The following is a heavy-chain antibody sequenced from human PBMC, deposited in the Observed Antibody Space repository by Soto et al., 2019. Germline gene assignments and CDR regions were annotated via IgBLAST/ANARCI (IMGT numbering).Heavy chain of an antibody. Sequence: QVPLVESGGGLVKPGGSLRLSCPTSGFPFSDYYMSWIRQAPGKGLEWLSHISPKSTYRNYADSVKGRFTISRDNTKSSLFLQMNSLGVEDTAVYYCVRGGGGGLFEHWGQGVLVTVSS. CDR3: VRGGGGGLFEH. V-gene: IGHV3-11*06. J-gene: IGHJ4*02. D-gene: IGHD2-21*01. CDR2: ISPKSTYR. CDR1: GFPFSDYY.